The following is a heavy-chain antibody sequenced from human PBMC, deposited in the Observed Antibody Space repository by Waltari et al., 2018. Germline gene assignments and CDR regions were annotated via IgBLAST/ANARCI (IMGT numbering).Heavy chain of an antibody. V-gene: IGHV3-7*01. Sequence: EVQLMESGGGLVQPGGSLRLSCASSVFPFSSYWMGCVRQAPGKGLEWVANIKQDGREKDYVDYVKGRFTISRDNAKNSLYLQMNSLRAEDTAVYYCASAAATYYYYGMDVWGQGTTVTVSS. CDR2: IKQDGREK. J-gene: IGHJ6*02. CDR3: ASAAATYYYYGMDV. CDR1: VFPFSSYW. D-gene: IGHD6-13*01.